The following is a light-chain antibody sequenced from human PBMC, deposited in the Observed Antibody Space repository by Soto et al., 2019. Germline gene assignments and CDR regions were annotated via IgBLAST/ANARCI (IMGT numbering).Light chain of an antibody. Sequence: DIQMTQSPSSVSASVGDRFTITCRASQGITNRLAWYQQKPGKAPKLLIYEASSLQTGVPSRFSGSGSGTDFTLTISSLQPEDFATYYCQKDNSFPITFGQGTRLEI. V-gene: IGKV1-12*01. CDR2: EAS. CDR3: QKDNSFPIT. J-gene: IGKJ5*01. CDR1: QGITNR.